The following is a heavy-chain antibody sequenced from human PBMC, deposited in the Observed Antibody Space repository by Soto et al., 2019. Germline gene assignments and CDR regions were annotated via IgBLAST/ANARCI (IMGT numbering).Heavy chain of an antibody. CDR3: ARESEDLTSNFDY. CDR2: ISSTTNYI. Sequence: AGGSLRLSCAASGFTFTRYSVSWVRQAPGKGLEWVSSISSTTNYIYYGDSMKGRFTISRDNAKNSLYLEMNSLRAEDTAVYYCARESEDLTSNFDYWGQGTLVTVSS. V-gene: IGHV3-21*06. J-gene: IGHJ4*02. CDR1: GFTFTRYS.